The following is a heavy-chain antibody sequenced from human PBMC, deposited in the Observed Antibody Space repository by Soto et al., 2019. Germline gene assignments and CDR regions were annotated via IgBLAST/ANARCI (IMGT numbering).Heavy chain of an antibody. J-gene: IGHJ6*03. CDR2: VYYSGNT. V-gene: IGHV4-59*01. Sequence: QVQLQESGPGLVKPSETLSLTCTVSGGSISPYYWSWIRQPPGKGLEWIGYVYYSGNTNYNPSLESRVTISVDTYRNRFSLNQTSATAADTAVYYCARKGAAASYAHYYMDVWGRGTAVTVSS. CDR1: GGSISPYY. D-gene: IGHD6-13*01. CDR3: ARKGAAASYAHYYMDV.